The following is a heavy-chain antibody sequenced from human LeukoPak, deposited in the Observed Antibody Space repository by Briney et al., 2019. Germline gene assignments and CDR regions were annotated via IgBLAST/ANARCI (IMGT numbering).Heavy chain of an antibody. Sequence: SETLSLTCTVSGGSISSGSYYWSWIRQPAGKGLEWIGRIYTSGSTNYNPSLKSRVTISVDTSKNQFSLKLSSVTAADTAVYYCARVLSLAGIWNWFDPWGQGTLVTVSS. D-gene: IGHD2/OR15-2a*01. J-gene: IGHJ5*02. CDR2: IYTSGST. V-gene: IGHV4-61*02. CDR1: GGSISSGSYY. CDR3: ARVLSLAGIWNWFDP.